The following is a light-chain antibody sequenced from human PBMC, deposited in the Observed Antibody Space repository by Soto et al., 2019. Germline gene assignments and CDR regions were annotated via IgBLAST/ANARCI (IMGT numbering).Light chain of an antibody. CDR2: GNN. CDR3: QSYDSSLSALYV. CDR1: SSNIGAGYE. V-gene: IGLV1-40*01. Sequence: QSVLTQPPSVSGAPGQRGTLSCTGSSSNIGAGYEVHWYQQLPGTAPKLLIYGNNNRPSGVPDRFSGSKSGTSASLAITGLQAEDEADYYCQSYDSSLSALYVFGTGTQLTVL. J-gene: IGLJ1*01.